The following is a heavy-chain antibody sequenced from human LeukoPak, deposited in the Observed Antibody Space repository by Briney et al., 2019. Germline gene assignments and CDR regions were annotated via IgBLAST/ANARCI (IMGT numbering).Heavy chain of an antibody. D-gene: IGHD3-10*01. Sequence: GGSLRLSCAASGFTFSSYAMSWVRQAPGKGLEWVSAISGSGGSTYYADSVKGRFTISRDNSNNTLYLQMNSLRAEDTAVYYCAKAWDHYGSGSYSYSYFDYWGQGTLVTVSS. J-gene: IGHJ4*01. CDR3: AKAWDHYGSGSYSYSYFDY. CDR2: ISGSGGST. CDR1: GFTFSSYA. V-gene: IGHV3-23*01.